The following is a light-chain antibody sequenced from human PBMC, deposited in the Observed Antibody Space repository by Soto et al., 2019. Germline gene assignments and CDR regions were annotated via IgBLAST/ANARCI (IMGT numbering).Light chain of an antibody. CDR1: QSVSSY. Sequence: EVVLTQSPATLSLSPGERATRSCRASQSVSSYLAWYQQKPGQAPRLLIYDASNRATGIPARFSGSGSGTDFTLTISNVEPEDFAVYYCQQRSNWPPITFGQGTRLEIK. CDR3: QQRSNWPPIT. CDR2: DAS. J-gene: IGKJ5*01. V-gene: IGKV3-11*01.